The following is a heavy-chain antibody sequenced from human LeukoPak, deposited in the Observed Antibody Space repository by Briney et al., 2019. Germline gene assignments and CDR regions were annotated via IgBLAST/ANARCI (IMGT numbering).Heavy chain of an antibody. D-gene: IGHD5-18*01. CDR1: GFTFSSYE. CDR2: ISSSAGTT. CDR3: ARQQQQLWYD. Sequence: GGSLRLSCAASGFTFSSYEMNWVRQAPGQGLEWVSYISSSAGTTYYADSVKGRFTISRDNAKNSLYLQMNSLRAEDTAVYFCARQQQQLWYDWGQGTLLTVSS. J-gene: IGHJ4*02. V-gene: IGHV3-48*03.